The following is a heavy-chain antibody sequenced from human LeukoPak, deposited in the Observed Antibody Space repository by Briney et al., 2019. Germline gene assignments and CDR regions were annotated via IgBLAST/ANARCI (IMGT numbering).Heavy chain of an antibody. J-gene: IGHJ6*02. Sequence: PGGSLRLSCAASGFTFSSYGMNWVRQAPGKGLEWVAVISYDGSNKYYADSVKGRFTISRDNSKNTLYLQMNSLRAEDTAVYYCAKTPPDSYGMDVWGQGTTVTVSS. CDR2: ISYDGSNK. CDR3: AKTPPDSYGMDV. V-gene: IGHV3-30*18. CDR1: GFTFSSYG.